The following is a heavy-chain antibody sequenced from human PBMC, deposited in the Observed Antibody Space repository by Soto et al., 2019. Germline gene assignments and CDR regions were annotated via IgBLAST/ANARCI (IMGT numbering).Heavy chain of an antibody. J-gene: IGHJ6*02. V-gene: IGHV1-46*01. CDR3: ATPYYDFWSGYYRDYYYYGMDV. CDR1: GYTFTSYY. D-gene: IGHD3-3*01. Sequence: EASVKVSCKASGYTFTSYYMHWVRQAPGQGLEWMGIINPSGGSTSYAQKFQGRVTMTRDTSTSTVYMELSSLRSEDTAVYYCATPYYDFWSGYYRDYYYYGMDVWGQGTTVTVSS. CDR2: INPSGGST.